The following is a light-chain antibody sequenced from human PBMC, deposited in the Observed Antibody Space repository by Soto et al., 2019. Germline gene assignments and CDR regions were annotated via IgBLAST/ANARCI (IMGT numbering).Light chain of an antibody. J-gene: IGLJ2*01. CDR1: SSDVGGYNY. Sequence: QSALTQPASVSGSPGQSITISCTGTSSDVGGYNYVSWYQQYPGKAPKFMIFDVSTRPSGVSNRFSGSKSGNTASLTISGLQAEDEADYYCSSYTSISSLAVFGGGTKVTVL. CDR3: SSYTSISSLAV. CDR2: DVS. V-gene: IGLV2-14*03.